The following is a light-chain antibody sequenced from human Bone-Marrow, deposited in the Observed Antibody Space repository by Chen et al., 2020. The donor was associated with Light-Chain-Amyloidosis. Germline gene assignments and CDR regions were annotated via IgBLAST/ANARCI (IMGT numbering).Light chain of an antibody. CDR2: WAS. J-gene: IGKJ1*01. CDR3: HQYCSTPRT. V-gene: IGKV4-1*01. Sequence: DIVMTQSPASLAVSLGERATINCKSRQSVLHSPNNKNYLAWYQQKPGQPPKLLIYWASTRESGVPDRFSGSGSGTDFTLTISSLQAEDVAVYHCHQYCSTPRTFGQGTKVEIK. CDR1: QSVLHSPNNKNY.